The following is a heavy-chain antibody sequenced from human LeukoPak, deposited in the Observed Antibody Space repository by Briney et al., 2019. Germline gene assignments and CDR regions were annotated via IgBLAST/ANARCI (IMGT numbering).Heavy chain of an antibody. D-gene: IGHD2-21*02. CDR3: AKSGELGAVVTAETKYFDL. CDR2: ISSSSSYI. J-gene: IGHJ2*01. CDR1: GFTFSSYS. Sequence: PGGSLRLSCAASGFTFSSYSMNWVRQAPGKGLEWVSSISSSSSYIYYADSVKGRFTISRDNSKNTLYLQMNSLRAEDTAVYYCAKSGELGAVVTAETKYFDLWGRGTLVTVSS. V-gene: IGHV3-21*04.